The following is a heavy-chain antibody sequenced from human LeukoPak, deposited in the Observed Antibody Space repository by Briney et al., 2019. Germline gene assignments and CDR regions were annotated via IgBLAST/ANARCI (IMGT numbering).Heavy chain of an antibody. CDR2: IIPIFGTA. V-gene: IGHV1-69*06. CDR1: GGTFSSYA. J-gene: IGHJ4*02. CDR3: ASLSAVGATTPDIDY. Sequence: GASVKGSCKASGGTFSSYAISWVRQAPGQGLEWMGGIIPIFGTANYAQKFQGRVTITADKSTSTAYMELSSLRSEDTAVYYCASLSAVGATTPDIDYWGQGTLVTVSS. D-gene: IGHD1-26*01.